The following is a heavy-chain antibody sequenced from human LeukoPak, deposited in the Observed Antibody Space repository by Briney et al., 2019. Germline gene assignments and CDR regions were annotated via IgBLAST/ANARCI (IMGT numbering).Heavy chain of an antibody. J-gene: IGHJ5*02. Sequence: SSETLSLTCTVSGGSISSSSYYWGWIRQPPGKGLEWIGSIYYSGSTYYNPSLKSRVTISVDTSKNQFSLKLSSVTAADTAVYYCARSGYYDFWSGSYRSYGFRFDPWGQGTLVTVSS. CDR2: IYYSGST. V-gene: IGHV4-39*07. CDR1: GGSISSSSYY. D-gene: IGHD3-3*01. CDR3: ARSGYYDFWSGSYRSYGFRFDP.